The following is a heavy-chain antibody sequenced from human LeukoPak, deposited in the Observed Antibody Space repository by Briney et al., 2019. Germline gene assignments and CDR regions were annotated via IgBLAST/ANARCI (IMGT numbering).Heavy chain of an antibody. CDR3: ARVWEQQLSSLNWFDP. V-gene: IGHV4-59*11. D-gene: IGHD6-13*01. Sequence: PAETLSLTCAVSGDSISSHYWSWIRQPPGKGLEWIGYIYYSGSKKYNPSLKSRVTISLDTSKNQFSLNLISVTAADTAVYYCARVWEQQLSSLNWFDPWGQGTLVTVSS. J-gene: IGHJ5*02. CDR1: GDSISSHY. CDR2: IYYSGSK.